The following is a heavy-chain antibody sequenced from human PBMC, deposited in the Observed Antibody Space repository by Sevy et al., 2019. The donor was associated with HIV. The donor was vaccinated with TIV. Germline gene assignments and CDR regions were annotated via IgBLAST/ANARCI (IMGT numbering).Heavy chain of an antibody. CDR2: ISYDGNKK. V-gene: IGHV3-30*03. CDR1: GFSFSSHG. CDR3: ASDGGWYNYAPSDY. D-gene: IGHD1-1*01. Sequence: GGSLRLSCAASGFSFSSHGMHWVRQAPGKGLEWQSAISYDGNKKYYADSVKGRFTISRDNSKNTLYLQMNSLRPEDTAVYYCASDGGWYNYAPSDYWGQGTLVTVSS. J-gene: IGHJ4*02.